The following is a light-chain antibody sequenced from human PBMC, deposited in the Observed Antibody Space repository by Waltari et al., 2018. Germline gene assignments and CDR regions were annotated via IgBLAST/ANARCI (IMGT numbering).Light chain of an antibody. Sequence: EIVLTQSPATLYLSPGDRATLSCRASHSVDTSLAWYQQKLGQAPRLLIYDVFYRATGIPARFSGRGSGTDFTLTISSLEPEDFALYFCQQRRDWPITFGQGTRLEIK. V-gene: IGKV3-11*01. CDR1: HSVDTS. CDR3: QQRRDWPIT. J-gene: IGKJ5*01. CDR2: DVF.